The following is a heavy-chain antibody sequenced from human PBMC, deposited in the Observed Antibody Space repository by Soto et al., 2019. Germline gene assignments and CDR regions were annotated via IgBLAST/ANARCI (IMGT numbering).Heavy chain of an antibody. Sequence: LSLTCAVYGGSFSGYYWSWIRQPPGKGLEWIGEINHSGSTNYNPSLKSRVTISVDTSKNQFSLKLSSVTAADTAVYYCARTGSGWYRYWFDPWGQGTLVTVSS. D-gene: IGHD6-19*01. J-gene: IGHJ5*02. CDR3: ARTGSGWYRYWFDP. V-gene: IGHV4-34*01. CDR1: GGSFSGYY. CDR2: INHSGST.